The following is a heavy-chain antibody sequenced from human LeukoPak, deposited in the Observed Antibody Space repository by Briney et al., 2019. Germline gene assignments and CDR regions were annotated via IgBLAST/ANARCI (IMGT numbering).Heavy chain of an antibody. D-gene: IGHD5-12*01. CDR3: ARGYSGYDPFDY. J-gene: IGHJ4*02. V-gene: IGHV3-66*01. Sequence: GGSLRLSCAVSGFTVSNNYMSWVRQAPGGGLEWVSVIYIGGNTYYADSVKGRFTISRDNSKNTLNLQMNSLRVEDTAVYYCARGYSGYDPFDYWGQGTLVTVSS. CDR2: IYIGGNT. CDR1: GFTVSNNY.